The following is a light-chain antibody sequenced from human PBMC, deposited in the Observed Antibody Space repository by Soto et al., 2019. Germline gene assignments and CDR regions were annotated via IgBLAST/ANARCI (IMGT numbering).Light chain of an antibody. V-gene: IGKV3-20*01. CDR3: QHYHGWPIT. CDR2: GAS. CDR1: QSVSSSY. Sequence: EIVLTQSPGTLSLSPGERATLSCRASQSVSSSYLAWYQQKPGQAPRLLIFGASSRATGIPDRFRGSGSGTDFTLTISSLQSEDFAVYYCQHYHGWPITFGQGTRREIK. J-gene: IGKJ5*01.